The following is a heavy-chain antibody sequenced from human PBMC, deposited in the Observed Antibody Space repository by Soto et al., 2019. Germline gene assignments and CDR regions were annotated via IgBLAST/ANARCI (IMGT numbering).Heavy chain of an antibody. J-gene: IGHJ2*01. CDR1: GFTFSSYA. CDR2: ISGSGGST. Sequence: GGSLRLSCAASGFTFSSYAMRWVRQAPGKGLEWVSAISGSGGSTYYADAVKGRFTISRDNAKNSLYLQMNSLRAEDTAVYYCARDRSTTGQLYWYFDLWGRGTLVTVSS. D-gene: IGHD1-1*01. CDR3: ARDRSTTGQLYWYFDL. V-gene: IGHV3-23*01.